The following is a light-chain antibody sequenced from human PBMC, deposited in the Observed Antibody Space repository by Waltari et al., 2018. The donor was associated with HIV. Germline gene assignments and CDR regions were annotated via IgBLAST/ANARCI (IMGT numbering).Light chain of an antibody. CDR3: QQYGSSPYT. CDR1: QRVSSSY. Sequence: EIVLTQSPGTLSLSPGERATLSCRASQRVSSSYLAWYQQKPGQAPRLCIYGVSSRATGVPDRFSGSGSGTDFTLTISRLEPEDFAVYYCQQYGSSPYTFGQGTKLEIK. CDR2: GVS. J-gene: IGKJ2*01. V-gene: IGKV3-20*01.